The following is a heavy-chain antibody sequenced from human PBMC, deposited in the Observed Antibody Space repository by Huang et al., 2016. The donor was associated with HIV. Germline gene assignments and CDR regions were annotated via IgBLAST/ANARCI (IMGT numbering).Heavy chain of an antibody. D-gene: IGHD2-15*01. J-gene: IGHJ3*02. CDR2: VYSSGST. V-gene: IGHV4-39*01. Sequence: QLQESGPGLVKPSETLSLTCSVSGASIGSDSYYWGWIRQAPGKGLEWIGSVYSSGSTYYNPSLKGRVTLPVDTSKNQFSLRLTSVTAADTGVYYCARPLVITATGAFDIWGQGTMVTISS. CDR1: GASIGSDSYY. CDR3: ARPLVITATGAFDI.